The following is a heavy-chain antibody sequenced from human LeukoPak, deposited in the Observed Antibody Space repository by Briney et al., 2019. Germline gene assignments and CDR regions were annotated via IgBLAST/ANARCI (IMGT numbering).Heavy chain of an antibody. D-gene: IGHD3-9*01. J-gene: IGHJ6*02. CDR1: GGSVSSGSYY. V-gene: IGHV4-61*01. Sequence: SETLSLTCTVSGGSVSSGSYYWSWIRQPPGKGLEWIGYIYYSGSTNYNPPLKSRVTISVDTSKNQFSLKLSSVTAADTAVYYYARGYYDILTGYPLRYYYYGMDVWGQGTTVTVSS. CDR3: ARGYYDILTGYPLRYYYYGMDV. CDR2: IYYSGST.